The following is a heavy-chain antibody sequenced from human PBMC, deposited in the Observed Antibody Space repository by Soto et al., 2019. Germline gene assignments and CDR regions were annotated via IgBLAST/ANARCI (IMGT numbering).Heavy chain of an antibody. D-gene: IGHD6-6*01. CDR3: ARGRIAAGGGDYYYYGMDV. CDR1: GGSFSGYY. V-gene: IGHV4-34*01. J-gene: IGHJ6*02. Sequence: SETLSLTCAVYGGSFSGYYCSWIRQPPGKGLEWIGEINHSGSTNYNPSLKSRVTISVDTSKNQFSLKLSSVTAADTAVYYCARGRIAAGGGDYYYYGMDVWGQGTTVTVSS. CDR2: INHSGST.